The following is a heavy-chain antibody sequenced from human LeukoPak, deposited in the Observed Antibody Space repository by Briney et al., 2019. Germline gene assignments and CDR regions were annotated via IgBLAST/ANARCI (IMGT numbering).Heavy chain of an antibody. CDR2: IKQDETEK. V-gene: IGHV3-7*03. CDR3: ARALSG. D-gene: IGHD3-3*01. Sequence: GGSLRLSCTAPGFTFSNFWMGWVRQAPGKGLEWVANIKQDETEKFYLGSVKGRFTISRDNAKNSLYLQLNSLRAEDTAVYYCARALSGWGQGTLVTVSS. J-gene: IGHJ4*02. CDR1: GFTFSNFW.